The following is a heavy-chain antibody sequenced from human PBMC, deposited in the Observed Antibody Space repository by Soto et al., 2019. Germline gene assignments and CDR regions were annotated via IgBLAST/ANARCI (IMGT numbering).Heavy chain of an antibody. CDR2: IVVGSGNT. J-gene: IGHJ4*02. CDR1: GFTFTSSA. Sequence: GASVKVSCKASGFTFTSSAVQWVRRARGQRLEWIGWIVVGSGNTNYAQKFQERVTITRDMSTSTAYMELSSLRSEDTAVYYCAVFITNTPPFDYWGQGTLVTVSS. CDR3: AVFITNTPPFDY. D-gene: IGHD5-18*01. V-gene: IGHV1-58*01.